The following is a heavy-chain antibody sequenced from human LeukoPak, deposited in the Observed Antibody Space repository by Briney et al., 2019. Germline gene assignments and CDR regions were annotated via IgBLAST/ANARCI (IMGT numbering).Heavy chain of an antibody. V-gene: IGHV2-70*13. D-gene: IGHD1-26*01. J-gene: IGHJ4*02. CDR2: IDWDADT. Sequence: SGPTLVNPTQTLTLTCTSSGFSLSTSGMCVSWIRQPPGKALEWLALIDWDADTYYSTSLKTRLTISKDTSKNQVVLTMTNMDPVDTATYYCTRTYSGSYPVHYWGQGTLVTVSS. CDR3: TRTYSGSYPVHY. CDR1: GFSLSTSGMC.